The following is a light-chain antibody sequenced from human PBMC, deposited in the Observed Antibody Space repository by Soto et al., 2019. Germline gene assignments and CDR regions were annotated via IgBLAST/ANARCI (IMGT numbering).Light chain of an antibody. CDR2: DAS. CDR1: QGISSA. V-gene: IGKV1-13*02. CDR3: QHYNSYPWT. Sequence: AIQLTQSPSSLSASLGDRVTITCRASQGISSALAWYQQKPGKAPKLLIYDASSLESGVPSRFRGSGSGTDFTLTISSLQPDDFETYYCQHYNSYPWTFGQGTKVDIK. J-gene: IGKJ1*01.